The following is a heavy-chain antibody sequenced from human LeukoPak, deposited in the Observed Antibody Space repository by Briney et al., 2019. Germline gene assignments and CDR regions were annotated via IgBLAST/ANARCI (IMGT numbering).Heavy chain of an antibody. J-gene: IGHJ3*02. CDR2: IIPSFGTA. D-gene: IGHD3-16*01. V-gene: IGHV1-69*05. CDR1: GGTFSSYA. CDR3: ARDPDLEGGGSYAFDI. Sequence: SVKVSRKASGGTFSSYAISWVRQAPGQGLEWMGRIIPSFGTANYAQKFQGRVTITTDESTSTAYMELSSLRSEDTAVYYCARDPDLEGGGSYAFDIWGQGTMVTVSS.